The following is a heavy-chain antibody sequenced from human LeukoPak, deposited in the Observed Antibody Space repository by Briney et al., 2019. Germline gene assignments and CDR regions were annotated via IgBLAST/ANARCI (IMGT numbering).Heavy chain of an antibody. CDR3: ARLGSCFDF. CDR1: GFTLSSYW. Sequence: GGSLRLPCAAPGFTLSSYWISWARHAPGKALELLGKIKQDGSEKYCVGSVKGRFTISRDNAKNSLYLQMNSLRAEDTAVYYCARLGSCFDFWGQGTLVTVSS. D-gene: IGHD3-10*01. J-gene: IGHJ4*02. CDR2: IKQDGSEK. V-gene: IGHV3-7*01.